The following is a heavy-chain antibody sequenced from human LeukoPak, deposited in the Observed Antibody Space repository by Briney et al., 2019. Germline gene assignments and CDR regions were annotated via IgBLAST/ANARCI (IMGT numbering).Heavy chain of an antibody. CDR2: ISSSGSTI. V-gene: IGHV3-48*03. Sequence: PGGSLRLSCAASGFTFSSYEMNWVRQAPGKGLEWVSYISSSGSTIYYADSVKGRFTISRDNAKNSLCLQMNSLRAEDTAVYYCARDPDDYYDAFDIWGQGTMVTVSS. J-gene: IGHJ3*02. D-gene: IGHD5-12*01. CDR3: ARDPDDYYDAFDI. CDR1: GFTFSSYE.